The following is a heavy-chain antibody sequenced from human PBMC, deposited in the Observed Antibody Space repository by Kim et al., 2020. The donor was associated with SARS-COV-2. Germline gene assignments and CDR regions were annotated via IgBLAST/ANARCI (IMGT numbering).Heavy chain of an antibody. J-gene: IGHJ4*02. V-gene: IGHV3-48*02. Sequence: TIYYADSVKGRFTISRDNAKNSLYLQMNSLRDEDTAVYYCARGVYGFLDYWGQGTLVTVSS. CDR3: ARGVYGFLDY. D-gene: IGHD4-17*01. CDR2: TI.